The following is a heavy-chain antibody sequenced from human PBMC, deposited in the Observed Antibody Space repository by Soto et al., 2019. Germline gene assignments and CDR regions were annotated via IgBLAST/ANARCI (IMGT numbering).Heavy chain of an antibody. J-gene: IGHJ3*02. CDR2: ISSSSSTI. D-gene: IGHD3-10*01. V-gene: IGHV3-48*01. CDR3: AVYYYGSGPRAFDI. Sequence: PGGSLRLSCAASGFTFSSYSMNWVRQAPGKGLEWVSYISSSSSTIYYADSVKGRFTISRDNAKNSLYLQMNSLRAEDTAVYYCAVYYYGSGPRAFDIWGQGTMVTVSS. CDR1: GFTFSSYS.